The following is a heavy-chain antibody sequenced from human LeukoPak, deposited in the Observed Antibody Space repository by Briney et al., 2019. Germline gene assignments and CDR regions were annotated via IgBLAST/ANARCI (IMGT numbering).Heavy chain of an antibody. Sequence: GGSLRLSCAASGFTFSSYAMHLVRQAPGKGLEWVAVISYDGSNKYYADSVKGRFTISRDNSKNTLYLQMNSLRAEDTAVYYCARLRGYSGYDSGSYFDYWGQGTLVTVSS. V-gene: IGHV3-30-3*01. CDR3: ARLRGYSGYDSGSYFDY. D-gene: IGHD5-12*01. CDR2: ISYDGSNK. J-gene: IGHJ4*02. CDR1: GFTFSSYA.